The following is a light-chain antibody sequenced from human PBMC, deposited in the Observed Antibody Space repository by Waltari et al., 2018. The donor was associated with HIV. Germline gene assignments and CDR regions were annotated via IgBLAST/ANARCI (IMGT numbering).Light chain of an antibody. CDR3: QQSDTTPWT. CDR2: AAT. J-gene: IGKJ1*01. V-gene: IGKV1-39*01. CDR1: QSISNY. Sequence: DIQMTQSPSSLSTSVVDRVTITCRASQSISNYLNWYQQKAGRAPKLLIYAATTLQRGVPSRFTGSGSGTDFSLTISSLQPEDFAIYYCQQSDTTPWTFGQGTKVDLK.